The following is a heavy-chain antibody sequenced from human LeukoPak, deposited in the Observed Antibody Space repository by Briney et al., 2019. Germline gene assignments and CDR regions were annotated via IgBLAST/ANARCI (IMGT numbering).Heavy chain of an antibody. V-gene: IGHV3-30*04. CDR1: GFTFSDSG. D-gene: IGHD3-16*01. CDR3: ATSIERSTWGSHALDF. Sequence: WTSLRLSCTGSGFTFSDSGMHWVRQAPGKGLEWMAILSYDGSLKYYADSVKGRFTISRDNSKNTLYLQMNSLRVEDTAVYYCATSIERSTWGSHALDFWGQGTLVTVPS. CDR2: LSYDGSLK. J-gene: IGHJ4*02.